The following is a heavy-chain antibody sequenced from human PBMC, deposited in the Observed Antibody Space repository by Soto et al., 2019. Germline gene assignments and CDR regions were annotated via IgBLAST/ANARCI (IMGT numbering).Heavy chain of an antibody. D-gene: IGHD2-15*01. CDR1: GYSFTSYW. Sequence: PGESLKISCKGSGYSFTSYWIGWVRQMPGKGLEWMGIIYPGDSDTRYSPSFQGQVTISADKSISTAYLQWSSLKASDTAMYYCARPTSIRSGGIVVTGWFDPWGQGTLVTVSS. J-gene: IGHJ5*02. V-gene: IGHV5-51*01. CDR2: IYPGDSDT. CDR3: ARPTSIRSGGIVVTGWFDP.